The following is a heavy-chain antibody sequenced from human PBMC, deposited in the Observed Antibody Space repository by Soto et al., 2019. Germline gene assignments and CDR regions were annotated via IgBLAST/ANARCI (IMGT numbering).Heavy chain of an antibody. CDR2: ISGSGGST. CDR1: GFTFSSYA. V-gene: IGHV3-23*01. J-gene: IGHJ4*02. Sequence: GGSLRLSCAASGFTFSSYAMSWVRQAPGKGLEWVSAISGSGGSTYYADSVKGRFTISRDNSKNTLYLQMNSLRAEDTAVYYCAKAGFGRIVATRIDYWGQGTLVTVSS. D-gene: IGHD5-12*01. CDR3: AKAGFGRIVATRIDY.